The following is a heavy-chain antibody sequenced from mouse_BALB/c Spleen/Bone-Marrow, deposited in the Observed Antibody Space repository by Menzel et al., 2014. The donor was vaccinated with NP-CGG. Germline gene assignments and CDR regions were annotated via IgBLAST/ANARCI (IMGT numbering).Heavy chain of an antibody. CDR1: GFDFSGFW. CDR3: GRLGYYGCFAY. V-gene: IGHV4-1*02. CDR2: INPDSSTI. D-gene: IGHD2-3*01. Sequence: EVKLMESGGGLVQPGGSLKLSCAASGFDFSGFWMGWVRQAPGKGLEWIGEINPDSSTINYTPSLKDRFIISRDNAKNTLYLQMNEVRSEDTALYYCGRLGYYGCFAYWGQGTLVTVSA. J-gene: IGHJ3*01.